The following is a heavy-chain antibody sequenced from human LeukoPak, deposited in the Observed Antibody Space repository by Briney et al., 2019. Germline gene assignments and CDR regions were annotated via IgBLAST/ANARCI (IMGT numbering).Heavy chain of an antibody. CDR1: GFTFSNYW. D-gene: IGHD6-13*01. CDR2: INDDGSFT. V-gene: IGHV3-74*01. J-gene: IGHJ4*02. Sequence: GGSLRLSCAASGFTFSNYWMHWVRQVPGKGLVWVSRINDDGSFTTYAGSVKGRFSISRDNAKNTLYLQMNSLRAEDTAVYYCARGILAAGKTLTYWGQGSLITVSS. CDR3: ARGILAAGKTLTY.